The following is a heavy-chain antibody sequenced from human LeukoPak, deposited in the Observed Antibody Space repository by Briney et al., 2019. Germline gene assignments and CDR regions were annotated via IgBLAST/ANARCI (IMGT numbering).Heavy chain of an antibody. CDR1: GGSISSSSYY. V-gene: IGHV4-39*07. Sequence: PSETLSLTCTVSGGSISSSSYYWGWLRQPPGKGLEWIGSIYYSGSTYYNPSLKSRVTISVDTSKNQFSLKLSSVTAADTAVYYCARPPIAVAEGAEYFQHWGQGTLVTVSS. CDR2: IYYSGST. J-gene: IGHJ1*01. CDR3: ARPPIAVAEGAEYFQH. D-gene: IGHD6-19*01.